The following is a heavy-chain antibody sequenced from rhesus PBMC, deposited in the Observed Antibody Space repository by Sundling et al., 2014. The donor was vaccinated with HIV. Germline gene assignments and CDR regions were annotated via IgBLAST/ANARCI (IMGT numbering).Heavy chain of an antibody. CDR3: ARDFNIVVEFGYYGLDS. CDR1: GGSISSSNW. D-gene: IGHD2-27*01. V-gene: IGHV4-93*01. J-gene: IGHJ6*01. CDR2: IYGSDGST. Sequence: QVQLQESGPAVVKPSETLSLTCAVSGGSISSSNWWSWIRQSPGKGLEWIGYIYGSDGSTEYNVSLKSRVSISKDTSKNQLSLKLSSVTAADTAVYYCARDFNIVVEFGYYGLDSWGQGSSSPSPQ.